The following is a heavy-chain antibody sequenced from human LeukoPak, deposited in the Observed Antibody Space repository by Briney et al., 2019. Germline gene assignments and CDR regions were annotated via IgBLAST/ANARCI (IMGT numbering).Heavy chain of an antibody. V-gene: IGHV1-2*02. CDR1: GYTFTGYY. CDR2: INPNSGGT. Sequence: GASVKVSCKASGYTFTGYYIHWVRQAPGQGLEWMGWINPNSGGTNYAQNFQGRVTMTRDTSISTVYMELSRLQSDDTAVFYCARDRLRLGYERTNWFDPWGQGTLVTVSS. CDR3: ARDRLRLGYERTNWFDP. J-gene: IGHJ5*02. D-gene: IGHD2-15*01.